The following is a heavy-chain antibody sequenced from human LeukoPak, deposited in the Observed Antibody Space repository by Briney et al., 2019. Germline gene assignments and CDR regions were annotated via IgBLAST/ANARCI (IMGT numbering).Heavy chain of an antibody. V-gene: IGHV3-21*04. CDR2: ISSTSSYI. J-gene: IGHJ4*02. Sequence: GGSLRLSCAASGFTFSSYSMNWVRQAPGKGLEWVSSISSTSSYIYYADSLKGRFTISRDNSKNTLYLQMNSLRAEDTAVYYCAKPGSSRGIVGRRPTKYYFDYWGQGTLVTVSS. CDR3: AKPGSSRGIVGRRPTKYYFDY. CDR1: GFTFSSYS. D-gene: IGHD1-26*01.